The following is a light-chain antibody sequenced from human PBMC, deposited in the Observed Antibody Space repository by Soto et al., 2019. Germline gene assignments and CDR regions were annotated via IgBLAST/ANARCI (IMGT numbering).Light chain of an antibody. J-gene: IGKJ1*01. Sequence: DIVMTQSPLSLPVTPGEPASISCRSSQSLLHSNGYNYLVWYLQKPGQSPQLLNYLGSNRASGDPERFSGSGSGTDFTLKFSRVEDEDVGISYCMQPLHSPWTFGQRTKVDIK. CDR2: LGS. V-gene: IGKV2-28*01. CDR1: QSLLHSNGYNY. CDR3: MQPLHSPWT.